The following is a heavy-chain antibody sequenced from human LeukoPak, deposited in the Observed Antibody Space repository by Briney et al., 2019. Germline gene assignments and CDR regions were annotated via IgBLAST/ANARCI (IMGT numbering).Heavy chain of an antibody. J-gene: IGHJ4*02. V-gene: IGHV3-30*04. Sequence: AGGSLRLSCAASGFTFSSYAMHWVRQAPGKGLEWVAVISYDGSNKYYADSVKGRFTISRDNSKNTLYLQMNSLRAEDTAVYYCARDLGSSTTMIVIWSEGGFDYWGQGTLVTVSS. CDR1: GFTFSSYA. D-gene: IGHD3-22*01. CDR2: ISYDGSNK. CDR3: ARDLGSSTTMIVIWSEGGFDY.